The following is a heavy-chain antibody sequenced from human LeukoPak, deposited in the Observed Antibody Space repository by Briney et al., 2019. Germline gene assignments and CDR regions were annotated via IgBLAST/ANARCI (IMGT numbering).Heavy chain of an antibody. V-gene: IGHV4-30-4*08. CDR2: IYYTAGS. D-gene: IGHD1-26*01. CDR3: GRGLRYSESYVVEY. CDR1: GGSVTADNYF. J-gene: IGHJ4*02. Sequence: PSETLSLTCTVSGGSVTADNYFWSWTRQPPGEGLGWIGYIYYTAGSYYNPSLKSRVTMSIDASTTQFSLKLNSVTAADTAVYHCGRGLRYSESYVVEYWGLGTLVTVSS.